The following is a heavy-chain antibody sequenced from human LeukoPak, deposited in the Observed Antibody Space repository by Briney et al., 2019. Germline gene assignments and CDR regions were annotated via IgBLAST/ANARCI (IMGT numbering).Heavy chain of an antibody. CDR2: IYSDNT. V-gene: IGHV3-53*05. D-gene: IGHD2-21*01. CDR3: AKVEAFGDYGLDF. CDR1: GFTFSSNS. Sequence: GGSLTLSCTVSGFTFSSNSMSWLRQAPGKGLEWVSFIYSDNTHYSDSVKGRFTISRDNSKRFLYLEMNSLGLGDTAIYYRAKVEAFGDYGLDFWGQGTLVTVSS. J-gene: IGHJ4*02.